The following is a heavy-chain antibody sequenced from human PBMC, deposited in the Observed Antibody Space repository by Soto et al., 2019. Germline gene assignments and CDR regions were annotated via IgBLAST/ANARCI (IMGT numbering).Heavy chain of an antibody. V-gene: IGHV1-69*13. J-gene: IGHJ3*02. D-gene: IGHD3-22*01. CDR1: GGTFSSYA. Sequence: SVKVSCKASGGTFSSYAISWVRQAPGQGLEWMGGIIPIFGTANYAQKFQDRVTTTADESTSTAYMELSSLRSEDTAVYYCARIRGDYYDSSGYPRGAFDIWGQGTMVTVSS. CDR3: ARIRGDYYDSSGYPRGAFDI. CDR2: IIPIFGTA.